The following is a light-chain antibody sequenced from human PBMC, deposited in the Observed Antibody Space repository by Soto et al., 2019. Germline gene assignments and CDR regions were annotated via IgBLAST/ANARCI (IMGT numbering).Light chain of an antibody. Sequence: DIQMTQSPSTLSASVGDRVTVTCRASQSISSWLAWYQQKPGKARKLLIYDASSLESGVPSRFSGSGSGTEFTLTISFLQPDDVATYCCQQYNSYPLTFGGGTKVDIK. CDR1: QSISSW. CDR2: DAS. V-gene: IGKV1-5*01. CDR3: QQYNSYPLT. J-gene: IGKJ4*01.